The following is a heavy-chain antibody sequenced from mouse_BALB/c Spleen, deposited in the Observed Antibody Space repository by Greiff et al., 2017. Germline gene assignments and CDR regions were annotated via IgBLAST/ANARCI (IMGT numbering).Heavy chain of an antibody. J-gene: IGHJ2*01. CDR1: GFTFSSFG. V-gene: IGHV5-17*02. Sequence: EVHLVESGGGLVQPGGSRKLSCAASGFTFSSFGMHWVRQAPEKGLEWVAYISSGSSTIYYADTVKGRFTISRDNPKNTLFLQMTSLRSEDTAMYYCARQYYGSSHYFDYWGQGTTLTVSS. D-gene: IGHD1-1*01. CDR3: ARQYYGSSHYFDY. CDR2: ISSGSSTI.